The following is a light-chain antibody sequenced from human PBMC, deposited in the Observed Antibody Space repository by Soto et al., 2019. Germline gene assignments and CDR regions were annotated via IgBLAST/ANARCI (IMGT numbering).Light chain of an antibody. CDR1: KRVSNNY. J-gene: IGKJ5*01. V-gene: IGKV3-20*01. CDR3: QQYGTSGT. CDR2: AAS. Sequence: EIVMTQSAATLSASPGERAARSGSDRKRVSNNYFAWYQKPPGQPPRLLIYAASNTANGLPDRFSGSGSGTDFPLTIRRMEHEDSAVYYCQQYGTSGTFGQGTRLEIK.